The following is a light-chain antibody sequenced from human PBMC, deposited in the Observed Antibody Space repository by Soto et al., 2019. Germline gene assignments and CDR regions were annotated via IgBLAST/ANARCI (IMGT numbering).Light chain of an antibody. CDR3: QQYNDSPGT. J-gene: IGKJ1*01. Sequence: EIVLTHSPATLSLSPWEIATLSCRASQSVSSYLAWYQQKPGQAPRLLIYDASNRATGIPARFSGSGSGTDFTRTISSLEPEDFAVYYCQQYNDSPGTFGQGTKVDIK. V-gene: IGKV3-11*01. CDR1: QSVSSY. CDR2: DAS.